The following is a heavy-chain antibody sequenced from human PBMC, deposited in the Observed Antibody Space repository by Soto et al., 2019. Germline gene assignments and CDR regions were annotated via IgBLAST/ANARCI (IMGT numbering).Heavy chain of an antibody. CDR3: AGSFKYGSGTFDALDV. J-gene: IGHJ3*01. V-gene: IGHV1-69*01. Sequence: QVLLVQSGTEVKKPGSSVKVSCQASGGTSSDYALTWVRQAPGQGLEWMGGIIPILGTANYAQRFQGRVSITADESSSTAYMELSSLKSEDTAVYYCAGSFKYGSGTFDALDVWGHGTMVMVSS. CDR1: GGTSSDYA. D-gene: IGHD3-10*01. CDR2: IIPILGTA.